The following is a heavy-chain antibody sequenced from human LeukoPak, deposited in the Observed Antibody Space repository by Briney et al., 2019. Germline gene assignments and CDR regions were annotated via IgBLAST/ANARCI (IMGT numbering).Heavy chain of an antibody. V-gene: IGHV3-53*01. CDR1: GITVSTNY. CDR3: AKDLTRVVPGDDAFDI. J-gene: IGHJ3*02. Sequence: PGGSLRLSYAASGITVSTNYMNWVRQAPGKGLEWVSVIYSGGRTYHADSLKGRFTISRDNAKNTVYLQMSSLRAEDTAVYYCAKDLTRVVPGDDAFDIWGQGTMVTVSS. D-gene: IGHD2-2*01. CDR2: IYSGGRT.